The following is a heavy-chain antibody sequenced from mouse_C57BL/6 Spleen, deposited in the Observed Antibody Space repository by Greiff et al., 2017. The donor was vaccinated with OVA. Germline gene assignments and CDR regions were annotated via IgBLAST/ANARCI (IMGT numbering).Heavy chain of an antibody. CDR2: IYPETGGT. CDR1: GYTFTDYE. V-gene: IGHV1-15*01. CDR3: TRAPLYLRDFEV. D-gene: IGHD5-5*01. Sequence: VQLQQSGAELVRPGASVTLSCKASGYTFTDYEMHWVKQTPVHGLEWIGAIYPETGGTAYNQKFKGKAILTADKSSSTAYMELRSLTSEDSAVYYCTRAPLYLRDFEVWGTGTTVTVSS. J-gene: IGHJ1*03.